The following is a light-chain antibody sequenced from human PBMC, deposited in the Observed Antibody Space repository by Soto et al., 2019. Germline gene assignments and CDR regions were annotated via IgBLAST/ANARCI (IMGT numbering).Light chain of an antibody. J-gene: IGKJ2*01. CDR1: QRISSRY. CDR2: GAS. CDR3: QRYGSSPPFT. V-gene: IGKV3-20*01. Sequence: EIVLTQSPGTLSLSPGERATLSCRASQRISSRYLAWYQQKPGQAPRLLISGASTRATGIPNRFSGSGSGTYCTLTISRLEPEDFAVYFCQRYGSSPPFTFGQGTKVEI.